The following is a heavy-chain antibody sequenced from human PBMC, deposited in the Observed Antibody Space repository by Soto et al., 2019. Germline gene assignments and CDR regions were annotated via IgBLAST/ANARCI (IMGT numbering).Heavy chain of an antibody. CDR2: ISSSGSTI. J-gene: IGHJ5*02. D-gene: IGHD3-10*01. CDR1: GFTFSSYS. Sequence: QLVESGGGLVQPGGSLRLSCAASGFTFSSYSMNWVRQAPGKGVEWISYISSSGSTIYYADSVKGRFTISRDNARNPLYLQINSLRAEDTAMYYCARDVTSGNWFDPWGQGTLVTVSS. V-gene: IGHV3-48*01. CDR3: ARDVTSGNWFDP.